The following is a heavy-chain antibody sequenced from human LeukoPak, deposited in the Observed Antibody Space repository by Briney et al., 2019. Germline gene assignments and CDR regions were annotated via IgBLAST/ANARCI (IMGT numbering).Heavy chain of an antibody. CDR2: INHSGST. CDR1: GGSFSGYY. CDR3: ARGPHYYYYGMDV. Sequence: SETLSLTCAVYGGSFSGYYWSWIRQPPGKGLEWIGEINHSGSTNYNPSLKSRVTISVDASKNQFSLKLSSVTAADTAVYYCARGPHYYYYGMDVWGQGTTVTVSS. J-gene: IGHJ6*02. V-gene: IGHV4-34*01.